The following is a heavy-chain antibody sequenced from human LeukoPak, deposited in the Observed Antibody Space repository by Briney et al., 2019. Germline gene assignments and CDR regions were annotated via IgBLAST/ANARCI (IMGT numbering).Heavy chain of an antibody. V-gene: IGHV3-30-3*01. CDR2: ISYEGTRK. D-gene: IGHD5-12*01. Sequence: GGSLRLSCAASGLTLSSYTVQWVRQAPGKGLEWVAVISYEGTRKYYADSVKGRFTISRDNSMNTLYLQMNSLRDDDTAVYYCARDDMGIRWPRFSLWADYWGQGTLVAVSS. CDR3: ARDDMGIRWPRFSLWADY. CDR1: GLTLSSYT. J-gene: IGHJ4*02.